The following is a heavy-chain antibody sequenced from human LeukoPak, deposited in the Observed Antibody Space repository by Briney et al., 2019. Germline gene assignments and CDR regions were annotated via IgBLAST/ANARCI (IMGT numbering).Heavy chain of an antibody. D-gene: IGHD3-22*01. Sequence: ASVKVSCKASGYTFTGHYMHRVRQAPGQGLEWMGWINCNTGGTNYAQNFQGWVRMTRDTSISTVYMELSRLRSDDTAVYYCAREFSSSWFDYWGQGTLVTVSS. CDR1: GYTFTGHY. J-gene: IGHJ4*02. CDR3: AREFSSSWFDY. V-gene: IGHV1-2*04. CDR2: INCNTGGT.